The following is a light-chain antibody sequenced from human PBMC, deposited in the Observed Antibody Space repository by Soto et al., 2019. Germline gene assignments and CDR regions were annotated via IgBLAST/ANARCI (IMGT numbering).Light chain of an antibody. CDR1: SSDIGGYNY. CDR2: EVT. Sequence: QSVLTQPASVSGSPGQSITISCTGTSSDIGGYNYVSWYQHHPGKAPKLMIYEVTNRPSGVSTRFSGSKSGNTASLSISGLQAEDEADYYCSSYTGSSVVFGGGTQLTVL. J-gene: IGLJ2*01. V-gene: IGLV2-14*01. CDR3: SSYTGSSVV.